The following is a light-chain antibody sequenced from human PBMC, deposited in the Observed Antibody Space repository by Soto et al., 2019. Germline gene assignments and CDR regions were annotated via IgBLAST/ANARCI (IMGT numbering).Light chain of an antibody. V-gene: IGKV1-9*01. CDR1: QGISSY. CDR3: QQLNSYPLT. Sequence: IQLTQSPSSLSASVGDRVTITCRASQGISSYLAWYQQKPGKAPKLLIYAASTLQSGVPARCSGSGSGTDFALNISRLQPEDFATYYCQQLNSYPLTFGGGSKVEIK. J-gene: IGKJ4*01. CDR2: AAS.